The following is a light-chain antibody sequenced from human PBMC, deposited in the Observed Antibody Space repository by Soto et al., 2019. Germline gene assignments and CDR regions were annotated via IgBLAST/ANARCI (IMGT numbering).Light chain of an antibody. V-gene: IGLV1-47*01. CDR3: ASWDKSLGNWV. CDR2: RND. CDR1: SSNIGSHY. J-gene: IGLJ3*02. Sequence: QAVVTQPPSASGTPGQRITISCSGSSSNIGSHYVYWYQQLPGTAPKLLIYRNDERPSGVPDRFSGSKSGTSGSLAISGLRSEDEADYYCASWDKSLGNWVFGGGTKLTVL.